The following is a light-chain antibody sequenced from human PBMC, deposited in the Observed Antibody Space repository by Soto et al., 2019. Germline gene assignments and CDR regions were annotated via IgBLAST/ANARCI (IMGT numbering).Light chain of an antibody. CDR1: SSDGGGYNY. CDR2: EVS. J-gene: IGLJ1*01. V-gene: IGLV2-14*01. CDR3: SSYTSSSTYV. Sequence: QSVLTQPASVSGSPGQSITISCTGTSSDGGGYNYVSWSQQHPGKAPQLMIYEVSNRPSGVSNRFSGSKSGNTASLTISGLQAEDEADYYCSSYTSSSTYVFGTGTKV.